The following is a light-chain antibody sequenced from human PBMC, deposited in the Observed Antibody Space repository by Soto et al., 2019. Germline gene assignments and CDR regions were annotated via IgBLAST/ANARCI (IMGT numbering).Light chain of an antibody. Sequence: EVVLTQFPATLSLSPVDRAALSGKASQSVHNFLAWYQQRPGQAPRLLIYGASNRAAGIPDRFSGSGSGTDFTLTINSLEPEDFAVYYCQQCSNWPPITFGQGTRLEIK. V-gene: IGKV3-11*01. CDR2: GAS. J-gene: IGKJ5*01. CDR3: QQCSNWPPIT. CDR1: QSVHNF.